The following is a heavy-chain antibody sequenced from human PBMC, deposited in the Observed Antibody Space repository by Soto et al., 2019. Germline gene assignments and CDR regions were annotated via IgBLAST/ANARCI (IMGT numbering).Heavy chain of an antibody. CDR2: IRGSGGST. CDR1: GFTFSSYA. CDR3: VKGAGDSAFDDFDI. J-gene: IGHJ3*02. D-gene: IGHD1-26*01. V-gene: IGHV3-23*01. Sequence: GGSLRLSCAASGFTFSSYAMSWVRQAPGKGLEWVSAIRGSGGSTYYADSVKGRFTISRDNSKNTLYIKINSLRAEDTAVDYCVKGAGDSAFDDFDIWGQGTMVTVSS.